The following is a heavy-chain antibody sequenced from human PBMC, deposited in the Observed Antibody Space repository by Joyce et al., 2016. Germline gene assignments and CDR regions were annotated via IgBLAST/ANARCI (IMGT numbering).Heavy chain of an antibody. J-gene: IGHJ4*02. Sequence: QVQLLESGGGVVQPGTSLRLSCEASGFTVGHYAMHWVRPAPGKGLEWVAVTWSDGSTKIYADSVKGRFAVSKDNSQNKLFLQMNSLRDEDTAVYYCTRCRTPTTRPPDYWGPGTLVTVSS. CDR1: GFTVGHYA. V-gene: IGHV3-33*01. CDR3: TRCRTPTTRPPDY. CDR2: TWSDGSTK. D-gene: IGHD6-6*01.